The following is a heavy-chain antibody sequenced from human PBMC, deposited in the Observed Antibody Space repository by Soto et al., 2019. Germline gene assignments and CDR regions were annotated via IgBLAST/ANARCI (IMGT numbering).Heavy chain of an antibody. V-gene: IGHV4-38-2*01. Sequence: SETLSLTCAVSGYSINSGYYWAWTRQPPEKELEWIGSVYQSGSAYYNPSLKSRVIISVDTSKKQFSLKLRSVTAADTATYYCAVGYCSTTSCSREYFQHWGQGTLVTVSS. D-gene: IGHD2-2*01. CDR3: AVGYCSTTSCSREYFQH. CDR1: GYSINSGYY. J-gene: IGHJ1*01. CDR2: VYQSGSA.